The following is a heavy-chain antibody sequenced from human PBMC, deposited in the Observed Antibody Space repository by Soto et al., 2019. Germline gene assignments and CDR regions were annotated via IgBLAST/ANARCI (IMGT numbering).Heavy chain of an antibody. Sequence: ASVKVSCKASGYTFTGYYMHWARQAPGQGLEWMGWINPNSGGTNYAQKFQGWVTMTRDTSISTAYMELSRLRSDDTAVYYCARAANYYDSSGYCFDYWGQGTLVTVSS. V-gene: IGHV1-2*04. CDR1: GYTFTGYY. CDR2: INPNSGGT. D-gene: IGHD3-22*01. CDR3: ARAANYYDSSGYCFDY. J-gene: IGHJ4*02.